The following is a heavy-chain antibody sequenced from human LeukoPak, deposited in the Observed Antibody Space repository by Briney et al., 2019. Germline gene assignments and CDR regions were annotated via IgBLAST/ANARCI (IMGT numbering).Heavy chain of an antibody. CDR2: VYFNGNT. CDR3: ERQGGGSRAFDI. V-gene: IGHV4-39*01. D-gene: IGHD1-26*01. CDR1: GDSISSSSYN. Sequence: PSETLSLTCTVSGDSISSSSYNWGWIRQPPGKGLEWVGNVYFNGNTYYNPSLKSRVAISVDTSKNQFSLNLRSVTAADTAVYYCERQGGGSRAFDIWGQGTMVTVSS. J-gene: IGHJ3*02.